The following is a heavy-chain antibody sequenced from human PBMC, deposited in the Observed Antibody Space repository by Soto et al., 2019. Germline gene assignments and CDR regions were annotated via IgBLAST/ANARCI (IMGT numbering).Heavy chain of an antibody. CDR2: IYYSGST. Sequence: SETLSLTCSVSGGSIISGGYYWSWIRQHPGKGLEWIGYIYYSGSTYYNPSLKSRVTISVDTSKNQFSLKLSSVTAADTAVYYCARDRGLQGWFDPWGQGTLVTVSS. V-gene: IGHV4-31*03. J-gene: IGHJ5*02. D-gene: IGHD4-17*01. CDR3: ARDRGLQGWFDP. CDR1: GGSIISGGYY.